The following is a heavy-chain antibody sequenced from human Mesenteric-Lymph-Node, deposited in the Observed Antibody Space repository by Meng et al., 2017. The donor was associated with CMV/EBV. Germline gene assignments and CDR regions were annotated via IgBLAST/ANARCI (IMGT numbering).Heavy chain of an antibody. CDR3: ARDRDGYNLVDH. CDR1: GGYISSGGYY. J-gene: IGHJ4*02. Sequence: TVSGGYISSGGYYWNWIRQYPGKGLEWIGYIYYSGSTYYNPSLESRVTMSVDTSENQFSLKLSSVTAADTAVYYCARDRDGYNLVDHWGQGTLVTVSS. V-gene: IGHV4-31*03. D-gene: IGHD5-24*01. CDR2: IYYSGST.